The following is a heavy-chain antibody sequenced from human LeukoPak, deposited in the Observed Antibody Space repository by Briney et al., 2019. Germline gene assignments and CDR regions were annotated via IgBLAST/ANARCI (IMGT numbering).Heavy chain of an antibody. CDR3: ARVDHIAVAGTFDY. CDR1: GYTFTSYG. D-gene: IGHD6-19*01. CDR2: ISAYNGNT. Sequence: ASVKVSCKASGYTFTSYGISWVRRAPGQGLEWMGWISAYNGNTNYAQKLQGRVTMTTDTSTSTAYMELRSLRSDDTAVYYCARVDHIAVAGTFDYWGQGTLVTVSS. J-gene: IGHJ4*02. V-gene: IGHV1-18*01.